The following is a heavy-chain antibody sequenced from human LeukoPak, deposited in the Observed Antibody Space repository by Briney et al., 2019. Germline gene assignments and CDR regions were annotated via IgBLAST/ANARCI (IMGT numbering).Heavy chain of an antibody. CDR2: ISGSGGST. CDR3: AKAEVNFSGYDPAFDY. CDR1: GFTFSSYA. D-gene: IGHD5-12*01. J-gene: IGHJ4*02. Sequence: GGSLRLSCAASGFTFSSYAMSWVRQAPGKGLEWVSAISGSGGSTYYADSVKGRFTISRDNSKNTLYLQMNSLRAEDTAVYYCAKAEVNFSGYDPAFDYWGQGTLVTVSS. V-gene: IGHV3-23*01.